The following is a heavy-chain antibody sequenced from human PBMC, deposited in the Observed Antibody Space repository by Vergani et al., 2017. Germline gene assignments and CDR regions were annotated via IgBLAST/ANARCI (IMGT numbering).Heavy chain of an antibody. V-gene: IGHV3-48*03. D-gene: IGHD4-23*01. CDR3: ARNYDYGGTADY. Sequence: EVQLVESGGGLVQPGGSLRLSCAASGFTFSSYEMNWVRQAPGKGLEWVSYISSSGSTIYYADSVKGRFTISRDNAKNSLYLQMNSLRAEDTAVYYCARNYDYGGTADYWGQGTLVTVSS. CDR1: GFTFSSYE. CDR2: ISSSGSTI. J-gene: IGHJ4*02.